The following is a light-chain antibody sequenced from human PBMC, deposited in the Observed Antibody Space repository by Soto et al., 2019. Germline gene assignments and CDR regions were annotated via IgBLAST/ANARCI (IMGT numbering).Light chain of an antibody. Sequence: QSVLTQPPSVSAAPGQTVTISCSGGSSNIGNNYVSWYQQLPGTAPKLLIYDENKRPSGIPDRFSGSKSGTSATLGITGLQTGDEADYYCGTWDSSLSVWLFGGGTKLTFL. CDR1: SSNIGNNY. J-gene: IGLJ3*02. CDR2: DEN. V-gene: IGLV1-51*01. CDR3: GTWDSSLSVWL.